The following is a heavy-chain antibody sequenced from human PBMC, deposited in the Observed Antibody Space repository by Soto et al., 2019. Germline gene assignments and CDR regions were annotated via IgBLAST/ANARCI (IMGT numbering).Heavy chain of an antibody. V-gene: IGHV4-59*12. CDR1: GGXXSXXY. CDR2: IYYSGST. J-gene: IGHJ6*03. CDR3: ARPGRRAAGITHYYMDV. D-gene: IGHD6-13*01. Sequence: VSGGXXSXXYXXXXXXXXXXGLEWIGYIYYSGSTNYNPSLKSRVTISVDTSKNQFSLKLSSVTAADTVVYYCARPGRRAAGITHYYMDVWGKGTTVTVSS.